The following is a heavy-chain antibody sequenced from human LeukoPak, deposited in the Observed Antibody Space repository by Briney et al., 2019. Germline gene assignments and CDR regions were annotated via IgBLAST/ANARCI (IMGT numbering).Heavy chain of an antibody. CDR1: RGSISSGDYY. V-gene: IGHV4-30-4*08. J-gene: IGHJ4*02. CDR2: IYYSGST. D-gene: IGHD3-10*01. Sequence: SQTLSLTFTVPRGSISSGDYYWSWIRQPPGKGLEWIGYIYYSGSTYYNPSLKSRVTISVDTSKNQFSLKLSSVTAADTAVYYCASITMVRGVNYWGQGTLVTVSS. CDR3: ASITMVRGVNY.